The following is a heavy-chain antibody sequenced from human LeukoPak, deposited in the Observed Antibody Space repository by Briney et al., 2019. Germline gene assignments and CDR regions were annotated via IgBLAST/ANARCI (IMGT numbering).Heavy chain of an antibody. CDR3: ARDLAAARIAVAGSDY. Sequence: PGGSLGLSCAVSGFTFSKYDMNWVRQAPGKGLEWVSSISTTSTYIYYADSVKGRFTVSRDNAKNSLYLQMNSLRADDTAVYYCARDLAAARIAVAGSDYWGQGTLVTVSS. CDR2: ISTTSTYI. CDR1: GFTFSKYD. V-gene: IGHV3-21*01. J-gene: IGHJ4*02. D-gene: IGHD6-19*01.